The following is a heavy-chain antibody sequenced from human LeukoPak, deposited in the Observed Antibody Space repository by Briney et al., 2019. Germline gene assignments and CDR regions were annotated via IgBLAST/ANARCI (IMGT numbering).Heavy chain of an antibody. CDR3: AKDPYVVVTAGWFDP. J-gene: IGHJ5*02. V-gene: IGHV3-23*01. CDR1: GFTFNRYN. D-gene: IGHD2-21*02. CDR2: ISGSGGST. Sequence: PGGSLRLSCAASGFTFNRYNMNWVRRAPGKGLEWVSAISGSGGSTYYADSVKGRFTISRDNSKNTLYLQMNSLRAEDTAVYYCAKDPYVVVTAGWFDPWGQGTLVTVSS.